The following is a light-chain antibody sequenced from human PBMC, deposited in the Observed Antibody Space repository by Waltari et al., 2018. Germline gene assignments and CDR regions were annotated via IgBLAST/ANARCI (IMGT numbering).Light chain of an antibody. CDR3: QQYESYSFT. J-gene: IGKJ2*01. CDR2: KVS. CDR1: QTITTS. Sequence: DIQLTQSPSTLSASVGHSVNIHCRASQTITTSLAWYQQKPGSAPKFLIHKVSSLQSGVPSRFSGSGFGTEFTLTINSLQPDDFATYYCQQYESYSFTFGQGTKLEMK. V-gene: IGKV1-5*03.